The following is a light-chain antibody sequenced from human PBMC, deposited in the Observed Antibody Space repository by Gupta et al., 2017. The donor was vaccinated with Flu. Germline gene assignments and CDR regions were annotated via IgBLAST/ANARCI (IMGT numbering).Light chain of an antibody. CDR1: SSNIGSGFD. Sequence: HSVLTQPPSVSWAPGQRVTISCTGGSSNIGSGFDVHWYQQLPGTAPKLLIYGNTNRPSGVPDRFSGSKSGTSASLAITGLQVEDEADYYCQSYERYLIAWVFGGGTKLTVL. CDR2: GNT. CDR3: QSYERYLIAWV. V-gene: IGLV1-40*01. J-gene: IGLJ3*02.